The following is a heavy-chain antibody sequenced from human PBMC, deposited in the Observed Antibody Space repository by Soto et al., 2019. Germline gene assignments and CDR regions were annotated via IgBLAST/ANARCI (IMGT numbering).Heavy chain of an antibody. D-gene: IGHD3-9*01. CDR3: ARLLLKDDWAFDY. Sequence: SETLSLTCAVSGGSISSYYWSWIWQPPGKGLEWIGYIYYSGSTNYNPSLKSRVTISVDTSKNQFSLKLSSVTAADTAVYYCARLLLKDDWAFDYWGQGTLVTVSS. CDR1: GGSISSYY. CDR2: IYYSGST. J-gene: IGHJ4*02. V-gene: IGHV4-59*08.